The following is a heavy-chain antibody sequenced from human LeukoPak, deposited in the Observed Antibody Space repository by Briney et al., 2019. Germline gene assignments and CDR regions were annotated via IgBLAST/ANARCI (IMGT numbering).Heavy chain of an antibody. CDR1: GASITSYY. D-gene: IGHD1-26*01. V-gene: IGHV4-59*01. Sequence: SETLSLTCTASGASITSYYWSWIRQPAGKGLEWTGYMYYSGSTNYNPSLKSRVTISLDTSKNQFSLKLRSVTAADTAVYYCARGGSIVGATPHDTFDIWGQGTMVTVSS. CDR2: MYYSGST. CDR3: ARGGSIVGATPHDTFDI. J-gene: IGHJ3*02.